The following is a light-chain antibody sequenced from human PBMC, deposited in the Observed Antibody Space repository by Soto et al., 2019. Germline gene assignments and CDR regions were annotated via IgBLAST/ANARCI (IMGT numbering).Light chain of an antibody. CDR1: SSNIGAGFD. V-gene: IGLV1-40*01. CDR2: ANI. CDR3: QSYDSSLGGSV. Sequence: QSVLTQPPSVSGAPGQRVTISCTGTSSNIGAGFDVHWYLHLPGTAPKLLIYANINRPLGVPDRFSGSKSGTSASLAITGLQADDEADYYCQSYDSSLGGSVFGGGTKLTVL. J-gene: IGLJ2*01.